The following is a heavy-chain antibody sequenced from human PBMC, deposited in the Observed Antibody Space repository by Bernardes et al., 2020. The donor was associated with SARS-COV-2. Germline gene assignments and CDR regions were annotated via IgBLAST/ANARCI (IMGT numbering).Heavy chain of an antibody. V-gene: IGHV4-31*03. Sequence: SETLSLTCTVSGGSISSGGYYWSWIRQHPGKGLEWIGYIYYSGSTYYNPSLKSRVTISVDTSKNQFSLKLSSVTAADTAVYYCARDDYSGELLYWGQGTLVTVSS. CDR1: GGSISSGGYY. CDR2: IYYSGST. CDR3: ARDDYSGELLY. J-gene: IGHJ4*02. D-gene: IGHD1-26*01.